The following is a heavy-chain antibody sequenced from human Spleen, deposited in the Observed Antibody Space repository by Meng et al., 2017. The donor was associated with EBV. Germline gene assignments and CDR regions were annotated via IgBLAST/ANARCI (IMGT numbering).Heavy chain of an antibody. CDR2: THHGGNT. D-gene: IGHD6-13*01. CDR3: ASHLVTPGTRGFDH. V-gene: IGHV4-4*02. Sequence: QVQRQESGPGLVKPSETLSLTCVVSGGSITSTNWWSWVRQPPGKGLEWIGETHHGGNTNYNTSLQSRVTISVDKSKSQFSLQLTSVTAADTALYYCASHLVTPGTRGFDHWGPGILVTVSS. CDR1: GGSITSTNW. J-gene: IGHJ4*02.